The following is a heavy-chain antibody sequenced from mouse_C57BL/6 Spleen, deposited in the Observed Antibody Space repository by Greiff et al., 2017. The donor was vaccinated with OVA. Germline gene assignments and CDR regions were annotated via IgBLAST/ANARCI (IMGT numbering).Heavy chain of an antibody. Sequence: EVQRVESGPELVKPGASVKISCKASGYSFTGYYMNWVKQSPEKSLEWIGEINPSTGGTTYNQKFKAKATLTVDKSSSTAYMQLKSLTSEDSAVYYCARGAGSSAWFAYWGQGTLVTVSA. J-gene: IGHJ3*01. D-gene: IGHD1-1*01. CDR3: ARGAGSSAWFAY. V-gene: IGHV1-42*01. CDR2: INPSTGGT. CDR1: GYSFTGYY.